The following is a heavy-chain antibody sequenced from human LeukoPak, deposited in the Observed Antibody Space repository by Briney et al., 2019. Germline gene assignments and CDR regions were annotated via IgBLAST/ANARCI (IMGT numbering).Heavy chain of an antibody. CDR1: GGSISSYY. J-gene: IGHJ4*02. D-gene: IGHD6-19*01. CDR3: ASLAVTEAESFDY. V-gene: IGHV4-59*01. CDR2: IYYTGST. Sequence: SETLSLTCTVSGGSISSYYWSWVRPPPGKGMEWIGYIYYTGSTNYNPSLKSRVTISLDTSKSQFSLKLTSVTAADTAVYYCASLAVTEAESFDYWGQGTLVTVSS.